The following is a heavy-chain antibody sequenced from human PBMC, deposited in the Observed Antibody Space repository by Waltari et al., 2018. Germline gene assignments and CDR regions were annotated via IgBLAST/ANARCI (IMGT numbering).Heavy chain of an antibody. CDR3: ARDGFPDDYGDYLGY. V-gene: IGHV3-53*01. J-gene: IGHJ4*02. Sequence: EVQLVESGGGLIQPGGSLRIHCEDSGVTVTDNYLSLVRQAPVNGLEWVSVIYTDGRTYYADSVKGRFTVSRDDSKNTLYLQMNSLRAEDTAMYYCARDGFPDDYGDYLGYWGQGTLVTVSS. CDR2: IYTDGRT. D-gene: IGHD4-17*01. CDR1: GVTVTDNY.